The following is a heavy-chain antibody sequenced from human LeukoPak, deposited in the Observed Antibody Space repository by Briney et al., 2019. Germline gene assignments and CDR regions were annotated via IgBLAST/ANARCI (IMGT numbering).Heavy chain of an antibody. Sequence: GGSLRLSCAASGFTSDDYGMSWVRQAPGKGLELVSGINWNGGSTGYADSVKGRFTISRDNAKNSLYLQMNSLRAEDTALYYCARGDDSSGYYGYWGQGTLVTVSS. CDR2: INWNGGST. CDR3: ARGDDSSGYYGY. D-gene: IGHD3-22*01. J-gene: IGHJ4*02. CDR1: GFTSDDYG. V-gene: IGHV3-20*04.